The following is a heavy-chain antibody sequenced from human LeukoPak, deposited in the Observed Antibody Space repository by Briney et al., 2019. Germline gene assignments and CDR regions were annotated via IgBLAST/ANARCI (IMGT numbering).Heavy chain of an antibody. CDR3: ARGRHIVATSGYFDF. V-gene: IGHV3-30-3*01. D-gene: IGHD5-12*01. Sequence: GRSLRLSCAASGFTFTDYAMHWVRQAPGKGLEWVATISYDGVNKYYADSVKGRFTISRDNSKNTLYLQMNSLSAEDTAVYYCARGRHIVATSGYFDFWGQGTLVTVSS. CDR1: GFTFTDYA. J-gene: IGHJ4*02. CDR2: ISYDGVNK.